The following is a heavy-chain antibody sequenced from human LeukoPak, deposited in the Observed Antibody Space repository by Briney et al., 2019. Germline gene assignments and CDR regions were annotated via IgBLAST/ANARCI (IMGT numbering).Heavy chain of an antibody. V-gene: IGHV3-23*01. J-gene: IGHJ4*02. CDR1: GFTLSDYA. CDR2: ISGNGGRT. CDR3: VALESYSGFSWELDY. D-gene: IGHD5-12*01. Sequence: GGSLRLSCAASGFTLSDYAMSWVRQAPGKGLEWVSVISGNGGRTYYADSVKGRFSISRDNSKNTLYLQMSSLRAEGTAVYYCVALESYSGFSWELDYWGQGTLVTVSS.